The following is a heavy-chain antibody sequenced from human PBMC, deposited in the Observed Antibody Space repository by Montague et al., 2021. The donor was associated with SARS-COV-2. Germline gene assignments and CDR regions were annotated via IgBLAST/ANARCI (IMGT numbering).Heavy chain of an antibody. CDR2: IYQSGSA. CDR1: GGSTSSGDYS. Sequence: TLSLTCVVSGGSTSSGDYSWSWIRQSPGKGLEWIGYIYQSGSAYYNPSLKSRVTISIDTSNNQFSLNLTSVTAADTGLYYCATKTRIYGMDFWGPGTTVTVSS. CDR3: ATKTRIYGMDF. J-gene: IGHJ6*02. V-gene: IGHV4-30-2*06.